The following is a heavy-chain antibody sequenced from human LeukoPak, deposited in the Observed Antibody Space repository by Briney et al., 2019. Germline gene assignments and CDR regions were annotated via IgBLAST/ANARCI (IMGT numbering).Heavy chain of an antibody. D-gene: IGHD2-15*01. V-gene: IGHV4-39*07. CDR3: ARVSRYCSGGSCYPA. J-gene: IGHJ5*02. CDR1: GGSISSSSYY. CDR2: IYYSGST. Sequence: SETLSLTCTVSGGSISSSSYYWGWIRQPPGKGLEWIGSIYYSGSTYYNPSLKSRVTISVDTSKNQFSLKLSSVTAADTAVYYCARVSRYCSGGSCYPAWGQGTLVTVSS.